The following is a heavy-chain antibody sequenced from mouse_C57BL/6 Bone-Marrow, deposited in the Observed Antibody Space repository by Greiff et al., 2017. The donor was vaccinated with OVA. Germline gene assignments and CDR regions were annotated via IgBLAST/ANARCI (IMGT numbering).Heavy chain of an antibody. CDR3: ARWGLRRDFDY. J-gene: IGHJ2*01. Sequence: QVQLQQPGAELVRPGSSVKLSCKASGYTFTSYWMDWVKQRPGQGLEWIGNIYPSDSETHYNQKFKDKATLTVDKSPSTAYMQLSSLTSEDSAVYYCARWGLRRDFDYWGQGTTLTVSS. CDR1: GYTFTSYW. D-gene: IGHD2-2*01. CDR2: IYPSDSET. V-gene: IGHV1-61*01.